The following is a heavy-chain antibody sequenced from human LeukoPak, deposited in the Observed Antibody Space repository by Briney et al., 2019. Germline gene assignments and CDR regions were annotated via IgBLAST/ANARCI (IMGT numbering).Heavy chain of an antibody. CDR3: ARGRSRYYFDY. CDR1: GFTFSSYA. Sequence: PGGSLRLSCAASGFTFSSYAMHWVRQAPGKGLEYVSAISSNGGSTYYANSVKGRFTISGDNSENTLYLQMGSLRAEDMAVYYCARGRSRYYFDYWGQGTLVTVSS. J-gene: IGHJ4*02. D-gene: IGHD3-10*01. CDR2: ISSNGGST. V-gene: IGHV3-64*01.